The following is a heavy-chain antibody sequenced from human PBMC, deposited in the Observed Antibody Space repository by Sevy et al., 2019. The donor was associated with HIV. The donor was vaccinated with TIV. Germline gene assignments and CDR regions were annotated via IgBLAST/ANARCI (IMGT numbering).Heavy chain of an antibody. D-gene: IGHD1-1*01. CDR2: INGNGGRT. CDR1: GFTFDDYG. Sequence: GGSLRLSCAASGFTFDDYGMSWVRQAPGKGLEWVSGINGNGGRTGYADSVKGRFTISRDNAKNSLHLQMNSLRAEDTALNYCAREGDTSGWNDLYYFDYWGQGTPVTVSS. J-gene: IGHJ4*02. CDR3: AREGDTSGWNDLYYFDY. V-gene: IGHV3-20*04.